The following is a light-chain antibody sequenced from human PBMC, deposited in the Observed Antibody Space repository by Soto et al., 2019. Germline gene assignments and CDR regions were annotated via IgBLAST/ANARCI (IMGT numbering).Light chain of an antibody. V-gene: IGKV3-11*01. CDR2: DTS. J-gene: IGKJ4*01. CDR3: HQRSCWPLT. Sequence: EIVLTQSPATLSLSPGERATLSCRASQSVSSFLAWSQQKPGQAPRLLIYDTSNSATGIPARFSGSGSGTDFTLTISSLEPEDFAVYYCHQRSCWPLTFGGGTRVEIK. CDR1: QSVSSF.